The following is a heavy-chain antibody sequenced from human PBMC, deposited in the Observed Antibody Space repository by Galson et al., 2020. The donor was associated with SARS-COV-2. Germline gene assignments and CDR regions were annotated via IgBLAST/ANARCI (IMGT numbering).Heavy chain of an antibody. V-gene: IGHV1-18*01. CDR2: ISAYNGNT. CDR3: ARAIVVVPAAMGVSYYYYGMDV. J-gene: IGHJ6*02. CDR1: GYTFTSYG. D-gene: IGHD2-2*01. Sequence: ASVKVSCKASGYTFTSYGISWVRQAPGQGLEWMGWISAYNGNTNYAQKLQGRVTMTTDTSTSTAYMELRSLRSDDTAVYYCARAIVVVPAAMGVSYYYYGMDVWGQGTTVTVSS.